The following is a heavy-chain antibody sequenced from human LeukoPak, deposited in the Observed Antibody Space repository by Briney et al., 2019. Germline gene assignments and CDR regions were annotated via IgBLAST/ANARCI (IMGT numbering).Heavy chain of an antibody. CDR2: INHSGST. V-gene: IGHV4-34*01. Sequence: SETLSLTCTVSGGSISSYYWSWIRQPPGKGLEWIGEINHSGSTNYNPSLKSRVTISVDTSKNQFSLKLSSVTAADTAVYYCARGKARRTHFDYWGQGTLVTVSS. CDR3: ARGKARRTHFDY. D-gene: IGHD6-6*01. J-gene: IGHJ4*02. CDR1: GGSISSYY.